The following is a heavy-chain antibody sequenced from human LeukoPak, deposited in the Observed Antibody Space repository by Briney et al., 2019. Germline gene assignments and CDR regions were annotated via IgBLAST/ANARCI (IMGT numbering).Heavy chain of an antibody. V-gene: IGHV3-20*01. D-gene: IGHD2-2*02. CDR2: INWNGGSR. CDR1: GFKFDDYG. Sequence: GGSLSLSCAASGFKFDDYGMSWVRQVPGKGLEWVSGINWNGGSRGYADSVKGRFTISRDNAKNSEYLQMNSLRSEDTAFYHCARDRCSSTSCYNTPNWFDPWGQGTLVTVSS. CDR3: ARDRCSSTSCYNTPNWFDP. J-gene: IGHJ5*02.